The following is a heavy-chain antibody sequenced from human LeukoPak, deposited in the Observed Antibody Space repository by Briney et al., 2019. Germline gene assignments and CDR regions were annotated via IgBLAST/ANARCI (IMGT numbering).Heavy chain of an antibody. CDR2: ISYDGSNK. CDR1: GFTFSSYG. J-gene: IGHJ6*02. V-gene: IGHV3-30*03. D-gene: IGHD1-14*01. CDR3: ARDRNLYYYYYGMDV. Sequence: PGGSLRLSCAASGFTFSSYGMHWVRQAPGKGLEWVAVISYDGSNKYYADSVKGRFTISRDSSKNTLYLQMNSLRAEDTAVYYCARDRNLYYYYYGMDVWGQGTTVTVSS.